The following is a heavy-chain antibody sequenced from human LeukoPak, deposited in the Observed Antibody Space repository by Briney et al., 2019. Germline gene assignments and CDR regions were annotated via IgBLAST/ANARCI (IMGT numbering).Heavy chain of an antibody. D-gene: IGHD3-22*01. V-gene: IGHV4-34*01. CDR3: ARGRYYDMSGYYSAPLGY. CDR1: GGSISSYY. J-gene: IGHJ4*02. CDR2: INHRGST. Sequence: SETLSLTCTVSGGSISSYYWTWIRQPPGKGLEWIGEINHRGSTNYNPSLKSRVSISVDTSKNQFSLKLNPVTAADTAVYFCARGRYYDMSGYYSAPLGYWGQGTLVTVSS.